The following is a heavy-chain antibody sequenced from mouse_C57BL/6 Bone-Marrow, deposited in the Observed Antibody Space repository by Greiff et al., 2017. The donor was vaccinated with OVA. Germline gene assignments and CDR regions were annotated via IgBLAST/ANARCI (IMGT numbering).Heavy chain of an antibody. D-gene: IGHD1-1*01. V-gene: IGHV7-1*01. J-gene: IGHJ4*01. CDR1: GFTFSDFY. CDR3: ARDAGGSRGAMDY. CDR2: SRNKANDYTT. Sequence: EVKLMESGGGLVQSGRSLRLSCATSGFTFSDFYMEWVRQAPGKGLEWIAASRNKANDYTTEYSASVKGRFIVSRDTSQSILYLQMNALRAEDTAIYYCARDAGGSRGAMDYWGQGTSVTVSS.